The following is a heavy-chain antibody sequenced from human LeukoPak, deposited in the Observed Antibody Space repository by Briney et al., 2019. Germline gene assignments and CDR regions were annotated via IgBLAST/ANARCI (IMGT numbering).Heavy chain of an antibody. J-gene: IGHJ4*02. CDR3: ARDRVNGVAVSGMSDY. CDR2: ISAYNGNT. CDR1: GYTFTSYG. D-gene: IGHD6-19*01. Sequence: ASVKVSCKASGYTFTSYGISWVRQAPGQGLEWMGWISAYNGNTNHAQKLQGRVTMTADTSTSTAYMELRSLRSDDTAVYYCARDRVNGVAVSGMSDYWGQGTLVTVSS. V-gene: IGHV1-18*01.